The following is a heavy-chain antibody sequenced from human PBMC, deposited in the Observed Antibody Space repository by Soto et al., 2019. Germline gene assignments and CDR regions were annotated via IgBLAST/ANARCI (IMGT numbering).Heavy chain of an antibody. D-gene: IGHD2-2*02. CDR1: GFIFSSYW. Sequence: GGSLRLSCAASGFIFSSYWMHWVRQAPGKGLVWVSRINSDGSSTSYADSVKGRFTISRDNAKNTLYLQMNSLRAEDTAVYYCARELPTAIRGGYYYSYGMDVWGQGTTVTVSS. V-gene: IGHV3-74*01. CDR2: INSDGSST. CDR3: ARELPTAIRGGYYYSYGMDV. J-gene: IGHJ6*02.